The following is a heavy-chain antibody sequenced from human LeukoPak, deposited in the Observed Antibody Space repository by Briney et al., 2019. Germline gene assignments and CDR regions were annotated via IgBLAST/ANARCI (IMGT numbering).Heavy chain of an antibody. D-gene: IGHD2-21*02. CDR2: MSASGNSI. CDR1: GFTFSNHF. Sequence: SGGSLRLSCAASGFTFSNHFMTWIRQAPGKGLEWVAYMSASGNSIYYADSVKGRFTISRDNTKNSLYLQMNSLRAEDTAVYYCARDRGDYYFDYWGQGTLVTVSS. CDR3: ARDRGDYYFDY. J-gene: IGHJ4*02. V-gene: IGHV3-11*04.